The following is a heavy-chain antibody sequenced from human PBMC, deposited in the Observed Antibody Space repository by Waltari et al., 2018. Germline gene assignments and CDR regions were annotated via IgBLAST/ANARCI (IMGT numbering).Heavy chain of an antibody. D-gene: IGHD4-17*01. CDR2: ISSSSSTI. V-gene: IGHV3-48*04. CDR1: GFTLSSDS. Sequence: EVQLVESGGGLVQPGGSLRLSCVASGFTLSSDSMNWVRQAPGKGLEWVSYISSSSSTIYYADSVKGRFTISRDNAKNSLYLQMNSLRAEDTAVYYCARDDYGGNRGNAFDIWGQGTMVTVSS. J-gene: IGHJ3*02. CDR3: ARDDYGGNRGNAFDI.